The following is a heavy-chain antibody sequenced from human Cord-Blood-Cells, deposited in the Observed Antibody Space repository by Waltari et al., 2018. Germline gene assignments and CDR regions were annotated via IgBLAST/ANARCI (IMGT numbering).Heavy chain of an antibody. CDR1: GFTVSSNY. D-gene: IGHD2-2*01. CDR2: IYSGGST. V-gene: IGHV3-53*02. Sequence: EVQLVETGGGLIQPGGSLRLSCAASGFTVSSNYMSWVRQAPGKGREWVLVIYSGGSTYYADSVKGRFTISRDNSKNTLYLQMNSLRAEDTAVYYCARDQGAAAFDYWGQGTLVTVSS. CDR3: ARDQGAAAFDY. J-gene: IGHJ4*02.